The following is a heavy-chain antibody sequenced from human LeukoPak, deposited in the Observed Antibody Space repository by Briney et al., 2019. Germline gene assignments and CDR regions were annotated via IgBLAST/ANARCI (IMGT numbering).Heavy chain of an antibody. CDR2: ITGGSTPI. Sequence: GGSLRLSCEASGFNFNIYSMSWVRQAPGKGLEWVSYITGGSTPIYYGDSVKGRFTISRDNAKNSLYLQMNSLRVEDTAVYYCARGLQWGFDWWGQGTLVTVSS. J-gene: IGHJ4*02. CDR1: GFNFNIYS. CDR3: ARGLQWGFDW. D-gene: IGHD6-19*01. V-gene: IGHV3-48*01.